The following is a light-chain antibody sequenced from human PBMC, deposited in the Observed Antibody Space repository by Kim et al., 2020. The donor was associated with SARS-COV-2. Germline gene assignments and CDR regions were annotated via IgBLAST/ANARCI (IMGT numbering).Light chain of an antibody. V-gene: IGLV1-44*01. CDR2: GDD. Sequence: QRVTISCSGSSSNIGSNTVNWYQHLPGTAPKLLIYGDDQRPSGVPDRFSASKSGTSASLAISGLQSEDEGDYYCAAWDDRLNGPWVFGGGTQLTVL. J-gene: IGLJ3*02. CDR1: SSNIGSNT. CDR3: AAWDDRLNGPWV.